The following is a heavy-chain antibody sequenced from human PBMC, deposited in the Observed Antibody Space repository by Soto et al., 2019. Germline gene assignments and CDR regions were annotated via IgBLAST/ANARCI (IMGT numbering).Heavy chain of an antibody. V-gene: IGHV4-59*08. CDR2: IYYSGST. CDR1: GGSISSYY. Sequence: SETLSLTCAVSGGSISSYYWSWIRQPPGKGLEWIGYIYYSGSTSYNPSLRSRVTISVDTSKNQFSLKLSSVTAADTAVYYCARQAPHSSGWFWFDPWGQGTLVTVSS. CDR3: ARQAPHSSGWFWFDP. J-gene: IGHJ5*02. D-gene: IGHD6-19*01.